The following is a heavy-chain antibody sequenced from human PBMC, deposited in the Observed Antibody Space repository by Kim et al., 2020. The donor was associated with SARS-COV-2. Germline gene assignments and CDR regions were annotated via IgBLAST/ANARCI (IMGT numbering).Heavy chain of an antibody. CDR2: IRPDGGDK. D-gene: IGHD3-10*01. CDR1: GFTFSSYC. Sequence: GGSLRLSCAASGFTFSSYCMSWVRQPPGKGLEWVAYIRPDGGDKYYVDSVEGRFTISRDNAKNSLYLQMSSLRAEDTAVYYCARDWVNMVRGASMDVWGQGTTVIVS. CDR3: ARDWVNMVRGASMDV. V-gene: IGHV3-7*03. J-gene: IGHJ6*02.